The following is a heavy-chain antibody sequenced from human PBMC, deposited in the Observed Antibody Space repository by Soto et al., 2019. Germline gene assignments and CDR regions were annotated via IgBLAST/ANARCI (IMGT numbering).Heavy chain of an antibody. D-gene: IGHD3-3*01. CDR1: GYSFKNYA. CDR2: TNEGSGNT. V-gene: IGHV1-3*01. CDR3: ARDDRSVSGVVTLDH. Sequence: QVQIVQSGAEVKRPGASVRVSCRATGYSFKNYAVHWVRQAPGQRLEWMGFTNEGSGNTSFSQKFQGRISITRDTSASTVYLDLSSLTSEDTAIYYCARDDRSVSGVVTLDHWGPGTLVTVSS. J-gene: IGHJ4*02.